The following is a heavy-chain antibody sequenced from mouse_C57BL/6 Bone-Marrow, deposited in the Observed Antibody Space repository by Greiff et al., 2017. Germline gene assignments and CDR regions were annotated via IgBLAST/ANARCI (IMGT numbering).Heavy chain of an antibody. CDR3: AYDPSRNWYFDV. Sequence: EVKLMESGGGLVQPGGSMKLSCAASGFTFSDAWMDWVRQSPEKGLEWVAEIRNKANNHATYYAESVKGRFTISRDDSKSSVYLQMNSLRAEDTGIYYCAYDPSRNWYFDVWGTGTTVTVSS. D-gene: IGHD2-3*01. CDR2: IRNKANNHAT. V-gene: IGHV6-6*01. CDR1: GFTFSDAW. J-gene: IGHJ1*03.